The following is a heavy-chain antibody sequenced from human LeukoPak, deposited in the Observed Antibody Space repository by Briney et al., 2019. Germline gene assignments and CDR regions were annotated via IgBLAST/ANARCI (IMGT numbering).Heavy chain of an antibody. CDR3: ARDRYGDYSFDY. J-gene: IGHJ4*02. Sequence: GGCLRLSCAASGFIFSKYAMNWVRQPPGRGLQWVSGISGSGDSTYYADSVKGRFTISRDNSKNMLYLEMNSPRAEDTAEYYCARDRYGDYSFDYWGQGILVTVSS. CDR1: GFIFSKYA. V-gene: IGHV3-23*01. D-gene: IGHD4-17*01. CDR2: ISGSGDST.